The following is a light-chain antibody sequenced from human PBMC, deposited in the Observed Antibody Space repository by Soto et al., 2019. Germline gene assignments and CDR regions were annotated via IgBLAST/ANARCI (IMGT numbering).Light chain of an antibody. CDR3: SSYTSSSPPV. Sequence: QSALTQPASVSGSPGQSITISCTGTSSEVGGYNYVSWYQQHPGKAPKLMIYDVSNRPSGVSNRFSGSKSGNTASLTISGLQAEDEGDYYCSSYTSSSPPVVGGGSELTVL. CDR2: DVS. J-gene: IGLJ2*01. V-gene: IGLV2-14*01. CDR1: SSEVGGYNY.